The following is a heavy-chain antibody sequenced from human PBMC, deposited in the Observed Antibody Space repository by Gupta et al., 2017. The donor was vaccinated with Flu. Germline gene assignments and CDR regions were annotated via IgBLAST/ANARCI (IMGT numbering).Heavy chain of an antibody. J-gene: IGHJ3*02. D-gene: IGHD5-12*01. Sequence: QVQLQQWGAGLLKPSETLSLTCAVYGGSFSGYYWSWIRQPPGKGLEWIGEINHSGSTNYNPSLKSRVTISVDTSKNQFSLKLSSVTAADTAVYYCARGLFRWLRALDIWGQGTMVTVSS. V-gene: IGHV4-34*01. CDR1: GGSFSGYY. CDR3: ARGLFRWLRALDI. CDR2: INHSGST.